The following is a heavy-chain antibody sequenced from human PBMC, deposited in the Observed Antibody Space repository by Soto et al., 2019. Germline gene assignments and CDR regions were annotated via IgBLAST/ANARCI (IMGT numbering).Heavy chain of an antibody. D-gene: IGHD1-7*01. CDR3: AKLTGTMFY. Sequence: GSLRLSCSASGFIFSSQAMSWVRQAPGKGLEWVSAISGNGYNTWYADSVKGRFTISRDNSKNTLYLQMNSLRAEDTAVYYCAKLTGTMFYWGQGTLVTVSS. J-gene: IGHJ4*02. V-gene: IGHV3-23*01. CDR2: ISGNGYNT. CDR1: GFIFSSQA.